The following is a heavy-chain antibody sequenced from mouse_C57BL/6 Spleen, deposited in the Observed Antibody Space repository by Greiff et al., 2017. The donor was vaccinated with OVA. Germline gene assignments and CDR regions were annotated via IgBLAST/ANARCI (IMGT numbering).Heavy chain of an antibody. J-gene: IGHJ2*01. CDR2: ISSGSSTI. V-gene: IGHV5-17*01. Sequence: EVQLVESGGGLVKPGGSLKLSCAASGFTFSDYGMHWVRQAPEKGLEWVAYISSGSSTIYYADTVKGRFTISRDNAKNTLFLQMTSLRSEDTAMYYCARGIYYDYSYYFDYWGQGTTLTVSS. D-gene: IGHD2-4*01. CDR1: GFTFSDYG. CDR3: ARGIYYDYSYYFDY.